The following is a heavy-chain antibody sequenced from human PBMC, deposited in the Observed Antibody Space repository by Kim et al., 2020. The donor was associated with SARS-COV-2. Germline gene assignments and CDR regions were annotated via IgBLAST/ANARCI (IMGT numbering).Heavy chain of an antibody. CDR2: ANSYTT. J-gene: IGHJ6*02. CDR3: ANNGMDV. Sequence: ANSYTTEYAESVKGRFTISRDDSKNSLYLQMNSLKTEDTAVYYCANNGMDVWGQGTTVTVSS. V-gene: IGHV3-72*01.